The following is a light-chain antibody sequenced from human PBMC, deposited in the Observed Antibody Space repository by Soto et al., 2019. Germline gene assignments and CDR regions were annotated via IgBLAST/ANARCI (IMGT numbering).Light chain of an antibody. J-gene: IGLJ2*01. CDR2: EGS. CDR1: SSDVGSYNL. V-gene: IGLV2-23*01. CDR3: CSYAGSSTVV. Sequence: QSALTQPASVSGSPGQSITISCTGTSSDVGSYNLDSWYQQHPGKAPKLMIYEGSQRPSGVSNRFSGSKSGNTASLTISGLQAEDEADYYCCSYAGSSTVVFGGGTKLTVL.